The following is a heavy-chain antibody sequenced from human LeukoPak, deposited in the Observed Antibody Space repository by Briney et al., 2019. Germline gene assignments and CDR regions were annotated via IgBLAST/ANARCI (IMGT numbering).Heavy chain of an antibody. CDR1: GGSISSSSYY. D-gene: IGHD5-18*01. CDR2: IYYSGST. CDR3: ARDPLGGYSYGYSIYGMDV. J-gene: IGHJ6*02. Sequence: SETLSLTCTVSGGSISSSSYYWGWIRQPPGKGLEWIGSIYYSGSTYYNPSLKSRVTISVDTSKNQFSLKLSSVTAADTAVYYCARDPLGGYSYGYSIYGMDVWGQGTTVTVSS. V-gene: IGHV4-39*07.